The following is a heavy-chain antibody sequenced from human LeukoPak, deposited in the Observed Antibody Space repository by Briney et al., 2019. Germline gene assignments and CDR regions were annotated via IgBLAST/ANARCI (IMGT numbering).Heavy chain of an antibody. CDR2: IFYSGST. CDR1: GGSISGSTYC. CDR3: AMNVTDLVLTKADSQYYFDY. V-gene: IGHV4-39*02. Sequence: SERLSLTWTVSGGSISGSTYCWGWIRQPPWKGLEWIGSIFYSGSTFYNPSLTSRVTISVDTSKNHFDLSLSSVTAADTAVYYCAMNVTDLVLTKADSQYYFDYWGQGTLVSVSS. J-gene: IGHJ4*02. D-gene: IGHD2-8*01.